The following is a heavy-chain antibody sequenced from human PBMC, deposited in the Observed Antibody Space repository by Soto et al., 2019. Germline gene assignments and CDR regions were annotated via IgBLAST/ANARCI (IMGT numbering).Heavy chain of an antibody. CDR1: GFSFSFSG. V-gene: IGHV3-33*01. CDR2: LWYDGSSE. CDR3: ARGLAKVAGGAFDI. D-gene: IGHD3-16*01. Sequence: QVHLVESGGGVVQPGRSLRLSCAASGFSFSFSGMHWVRQAPGKGLEWVAGLWYDGSSENYADSVKGRFTISRHNSRNTHHQQMDSLRVDDTAMYYCARGLAKVAGGAFDIWGQGTMVIVSS. J-gene: IGHJ3*02.